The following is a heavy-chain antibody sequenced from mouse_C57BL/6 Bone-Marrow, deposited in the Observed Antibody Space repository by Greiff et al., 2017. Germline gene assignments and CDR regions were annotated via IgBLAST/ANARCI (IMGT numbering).Heavy chain of an antibody. J-gene: IGHJ1*03. D-gene: IGHD1-1*01. CDR3: ARDAYYGSSYWYFDV. CDR2: ISDGGSYT. V-gene: IGHV5-4*01. Sequence: EVQLQESGGGLVKPGGSLKLSCAASGFTFSSYAMSWVRQTPEKRLEWVATISDGGSYTYYPDNAKNNLYLQISHLKSEDTAMYYCARDAYYGSSYWYFDVWGTGTTVTVSS. CDR1: GFTFSSYA.